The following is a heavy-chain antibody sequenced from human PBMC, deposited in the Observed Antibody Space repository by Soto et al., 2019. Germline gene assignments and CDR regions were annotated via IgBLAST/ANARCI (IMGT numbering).Heavy chain of an antibody. CDR3: AKRSSSSTFDY. V-gene: IGHV3-66*01. CDR2: IYSGGST. Sequence: LRLSCAASGFTVSSNYISWVRQAPGKGLEWVSVIYSGGSTYYADSVKGRFTISRDNSKNTLYLQMNSLRAEDTAVYYCAKRSSSSTFDYWGQGTLVTVSS. D-gene: IGHD6-6*01. CDR1: GFTVSSNY. J-gene: IGHJ4*02.